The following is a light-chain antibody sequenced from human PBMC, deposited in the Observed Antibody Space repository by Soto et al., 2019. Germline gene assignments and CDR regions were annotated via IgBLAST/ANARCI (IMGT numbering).Light chain of an antibody. Sequence: QLVLAQSSSASASLGSSVKLTCTLSSGHSSYIIAWHQQQPGTAPRYLMNLETSGSYNKGSGVPDCFSGSSSGADRYLTIAHLPFEDEADYYCETWDSNSWVFGGGTKLTVL. CDR3: ETWDSNSWV. V-gene: IGLV4-60*02. J-gene: IGLJ3*02. CDR1: SGHSSYI. CDR2: LETSGSY.